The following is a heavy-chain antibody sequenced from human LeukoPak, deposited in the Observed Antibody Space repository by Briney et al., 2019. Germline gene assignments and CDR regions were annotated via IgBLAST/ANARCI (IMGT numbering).Heavy chain of an antibody. D-gene: IGHD6-19*01. CDR1: GFTFNNYA. Sequence: GGSLRLSCAASGFTFNNYAMYWVRQAPGKGLEWVAGIFCSGGSAHYADSVKGRFTIFRDNSKNTVYLQMNSLRAEDTAVYYCGKTTVGYSSGRYPGWPVDCWGQGTLVTVSS. V-gene: IGHV3-23*01. J-gene: IGHJ4*02. CDR2: IFCSGGSA. CDR3: GKTTVGYSSGRYPGWPVDC.